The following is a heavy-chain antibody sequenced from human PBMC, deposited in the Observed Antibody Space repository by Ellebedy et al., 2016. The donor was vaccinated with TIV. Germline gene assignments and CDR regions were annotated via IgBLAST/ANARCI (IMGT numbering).Heavy chain of an antibody. D-gene: IGHD3-10*01. J-gene: IGHJ6*02. CDR2: IYYSGST. CDR3: ARGRSRGVTTVPYGMDV. Sequence: SETLSLTCTVSGGSISSYYWSWIRQPPGKGLEWIGYIYYSGSTNYNPSLKSRVTVSVDTSKNQFSLKLSSLTAADTAVYYCARGRSRGVTTVPYGMDVWGQGTTVTVSS. CDR1: GGSISSYY. V-gene: IGHV4-59*12.